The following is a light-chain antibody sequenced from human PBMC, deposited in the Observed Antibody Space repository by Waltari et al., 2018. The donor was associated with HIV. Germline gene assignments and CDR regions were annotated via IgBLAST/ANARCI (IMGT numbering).Light chain of an antibody. CDR2: EVT. CDR1: SNDVGGYNY. Sequence: QSALTQPPSASGSPGQSVTISCTGTSNDVGGYNYVSWYQQHPGKAPKLMIYEVTKWPSGVPDRFSGSKSGNTASLTVSGLQAEDEADYYCSSFAGSNIVLFAGGTKLTVL. CDR3: SSFAGSNIVL. J-gene: IGLJ2*01. V-gene: IGLV2-8*01.